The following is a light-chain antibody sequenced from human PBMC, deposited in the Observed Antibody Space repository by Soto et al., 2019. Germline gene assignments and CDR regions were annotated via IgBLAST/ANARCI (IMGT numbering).Light chain of an antibody. V-gene: IGKV3-20*01. Sequence: EDVLTQSPGTLSLSPGERATLSCRASQSVSTNYLAWYQQKPGQAPRLLIYGASIRATGSPARFSGSGSGTDFTLTIISLEPEDFAVNYCQQYGSSGTFGQGTKVDIK. CDR1: QSVSTNY. CDR3: QQYGSSGT. J-gene: IGKJ1*01. CDR2: GAS.